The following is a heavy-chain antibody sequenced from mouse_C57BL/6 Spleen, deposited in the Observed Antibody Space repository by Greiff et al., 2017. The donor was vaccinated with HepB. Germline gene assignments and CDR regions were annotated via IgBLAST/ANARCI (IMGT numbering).Heavy chain of an antibody. Sequence: EVKVVESGGGLVKPGGSLKLSCAASGFTFSDYGMHWVRQAPEKGLEWVAYISSGSSTIYYADTVKGRFTISRDNAKNTLFLQMTSLRSEDTAMYYCANPYYYGSTWFAYWGQGTLVTVSA. CDR2: ISSGSSTI. CDR3: ANPYYYGSTWFAY. D-gene: IGHD1-1*01. V-gene: IGHV5-17*01. CDR1: GFTFSDYG. J-gene: IGHJ3*01.